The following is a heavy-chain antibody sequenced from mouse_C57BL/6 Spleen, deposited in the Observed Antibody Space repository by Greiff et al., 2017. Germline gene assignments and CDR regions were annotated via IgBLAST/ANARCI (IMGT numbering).Heavy chain of an antibody. V-gene: IGHV1-82*01. CDR1: GYAFSSSW. Sequence: QVQLQQSGPELVKPGASVKISCKASGYAFSSSWMNWVKQRPGKGLEWIGRIYPGDGDTNYNGKFKGKATLTADNSSSTAYMQRSSLTSEDSAVYFCAREGVGRSWCAYWGQGTLVTVSA. J-gene: IGHJ3*01. CDR2: IYPGDGDT. CDR3: AREGVGRSWCAY. D-gene: IGHD1-3*01.